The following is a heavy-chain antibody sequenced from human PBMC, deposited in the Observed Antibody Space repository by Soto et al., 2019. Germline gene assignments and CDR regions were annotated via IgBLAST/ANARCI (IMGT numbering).Heavy chain of an antibody. CDR3: ARDNEDSSGDYYALAEYFQH. D-gene: IGHD3-22*01. CDR1: GFTLSSYS. Sequence: EVQLVESGGGLVQPGGSLRLSCAASGFTLSSYSMNWVRQAPGKGLEWVSYISSSSSTIYYADSVKGRFTISRDKAKNSLYLQMNSLRDEDTAVYYCARDNEDSSGDYYALAEYFQHWGQGTLVTVSS. CDR2: ISSSSSTI. V-gene: IGHV3-48*02. J-gene: IGHJ1*01.